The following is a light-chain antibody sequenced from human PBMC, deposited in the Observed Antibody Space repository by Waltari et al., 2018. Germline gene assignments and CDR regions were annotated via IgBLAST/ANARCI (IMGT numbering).Light chain of an antibody. Sequence: DIVMTQSPDSLTLSLGKRATISCKSSQSVLRTSSNKNFLAWYQQKSGQPPKLLFYWASTRESGVPDRFSGSGSGTDFTLTISSLQSEDVAIYYCQQYYDSPITFDPGTKVDV. CDR2: WAS. V-gene: IGKV4-1*01. CDR1: QSVLRTSSNKNF. J-gene: IGKJ3*01. CDR3: QQYYDSPIT.